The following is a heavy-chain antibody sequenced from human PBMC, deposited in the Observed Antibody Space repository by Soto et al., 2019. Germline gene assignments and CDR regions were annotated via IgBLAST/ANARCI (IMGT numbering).Heavy chain of an antibody. D-gene: IGHD6-19*01. V-gene: IGHV3-11*01. CDR1: GFTFIDYW. CDR3: ARLVEHGSGWNEH. CDR2: ISTRSSII. Sequence: QVQLVESGGDLVKVGGSLRLSCAASGFTFIDYWMSWIRQAPEKGLEWVAYISTRSSIIYYADSVKGRFTISRDEAKRSLYLQMNSLRPEDTATYYCARLVEHGSGWNEHWGQGTLVTVSS. J-gene: IGHJ4*02.